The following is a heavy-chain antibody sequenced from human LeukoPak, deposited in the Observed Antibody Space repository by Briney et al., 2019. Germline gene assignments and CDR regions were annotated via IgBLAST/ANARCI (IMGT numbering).Heavy chain of an antibody. CDR1: GFTFRSQW. Sequence: GGSLRLSCADSGFTFRSQWMHWVRQGPGKGLVWVSRINSDGSSTFYADSVRGRFTISRDNAKNTLYLQMNSLRAEDTAVYYCTRGHRSSSWVNWFDPWGQGTLVTVSS. V-gene: IGHV3-74*01. CDR3: TRGHRSSSWVNWFDP. D-gene: IGHD6-13*01. CDR2: INSDGSST. J-gene: IGHJ5*02.